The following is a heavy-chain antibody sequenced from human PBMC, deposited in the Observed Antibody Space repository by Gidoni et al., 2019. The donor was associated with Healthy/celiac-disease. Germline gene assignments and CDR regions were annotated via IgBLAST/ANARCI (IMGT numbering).Heavy chain of an antibody. CDR2: IIPIFGTA. CDR3: ATESCRIAVAGTCWFDP. V-gene: IGHV1-69*01. J-gene: IGHJ5*02. Sequence: QVQLVQSGAEVKKPGSSVKVSCKASGGTFSSYAISWVRQAPGQGLEWMGGIIPIFGTANYAQKFQGRVTITADESTSTAYMELSSLRSEDTAVYYCATESCRIAVAGTCWFDPWGQGTLVTVSS. CDR1: GGTFSSYA. D-gene: IGHD6-19*01.